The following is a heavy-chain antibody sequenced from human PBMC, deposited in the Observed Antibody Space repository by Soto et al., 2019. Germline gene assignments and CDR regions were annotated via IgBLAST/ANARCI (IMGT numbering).Heavy chain of an antibody. J-gene: IGHJ5*02. Sequence: QVQLQESGPGLVKPSQTLSLICTVSGGSITNGFYYWSWIRQQPGKALEWIGNIYYIWTTSYNTSLKSRVTISIDRSRNQFSMTLESVTAADTAVSFWATNETTRPWCNPWGQGTRVTVSS. D-gene: IGHD1-1*01. CDR3: ATNETTRPWCNP. CDR1: GGSITNGFYY. V-gene: IGHV4-31*03. CDR2: IYYIWTT.